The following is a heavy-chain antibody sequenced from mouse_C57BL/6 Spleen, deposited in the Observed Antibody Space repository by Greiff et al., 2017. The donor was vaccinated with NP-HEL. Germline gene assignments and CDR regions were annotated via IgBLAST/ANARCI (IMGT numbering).Heavy chain of an antibody. J-gene: IGHJ2*01. CDR1: GYTFTTYW. Sequence: VQLQQPGAELVMPGASVKLSCKASGYTFTTYWMHWVKQRPGQGLEWIGEIDPSDSYTNYNQKFKGKSTLTVDKSSSTAYMQLSSLTSEDSAVYYCARSNSPIYDGYYYYWGQGTTLTVSS. V-gene: IGHV1-69*01. CDR2: IDPSDSYT. CDR3: ARSNSPIYDGYYYY. D-gene: IGHD2-3*01.